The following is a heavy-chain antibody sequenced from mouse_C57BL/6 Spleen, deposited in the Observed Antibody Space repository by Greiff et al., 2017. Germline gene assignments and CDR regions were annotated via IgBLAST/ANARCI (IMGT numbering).Heavy chain of an antibody. J-gene: IGHJ4*01. V-gene: IGHV5-12*01. CDR3: ARHGRGYAMDY. CDR1: GFTFSDYY. CDR2: ISNGGGST. Sequence: EVKLEESGGGLVQPGGSLKLSCAASGFTFSDYYMYWVRQTPEKRLEWVAYISNGGGSTYYPDTVKGRFTISRDNAKNTLYLQMSRLKSEDTAMYYCARHGRGYAMDYWGQGTSVTVSS.